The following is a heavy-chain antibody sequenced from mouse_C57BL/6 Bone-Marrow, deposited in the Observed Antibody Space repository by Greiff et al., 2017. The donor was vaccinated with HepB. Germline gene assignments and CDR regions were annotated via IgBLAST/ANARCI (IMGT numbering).Heavy chain of an antibody. D-gene: IGHD1-1*01. CDR3: ARSYGSRDY. Sequence: VQLQQSGPGLVKPSQSLSLTCSVTGYSITSGYYWNWIRQFPGNKLEWMGYISYDGSNNYNPSLKNRISITRDTSKNQFFLKLNSVTTEDTATYYCARSYGSRDYWGQGTTLTVSS. V-gene: IGHV3-6*01. CDR2: ISYDGSN. J-gene: IGHJ2*01. CDR1: GYSITSGYY.